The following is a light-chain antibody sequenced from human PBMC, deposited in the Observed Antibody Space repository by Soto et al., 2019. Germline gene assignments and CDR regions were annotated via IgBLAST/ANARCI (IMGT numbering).Light chain of an antibody. CDR1: SSVVSGYEY. V-gene: IGLV2-11*01. CDR2: DVS. CDR3: CSYAGNSYV. J-gene: IGLJ1*01. Sequence: QSALTQPRSVSGSPGQSVTISCTGTSSVVSGYEYVSWYQQHPGKAPKLIIFDVSKRPSGVPDRFSGSKSGSTASLTISGLQAEDEADYYCCSYAGNSYVVGGGTKLTVL.